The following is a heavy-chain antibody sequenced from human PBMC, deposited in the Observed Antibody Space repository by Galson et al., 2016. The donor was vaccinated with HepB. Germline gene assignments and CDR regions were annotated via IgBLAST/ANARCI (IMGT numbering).Heavy chain of an antibody. Sequence: SLRLSCAASGFTFSNAWMNWVRQAPGKGLEWVGRIKSKVVGGTTEYAAPVKGRFSISRDDSKNTLYLQMNSLKIEDTDVYYCITEFLGWSGYQPLSWGQGTVVTVSS. V-gene: IGHV3-15*01. CDR1: GFTFSNAW. J-gene: IGHJ5*02. CDR3: ITEFLGWSGYQPLS. CDR2: IKSKVVGGTT. D-gene: IGHD3-3*01.